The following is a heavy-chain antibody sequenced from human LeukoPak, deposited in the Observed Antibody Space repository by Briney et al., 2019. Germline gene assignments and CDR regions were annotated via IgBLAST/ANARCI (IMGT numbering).Heavy chain of an antibody. D-gene: IGHD2-8*01. J-gene: IGHJ1*01. CDR3: ASCHCTNGVCYGECEYFQE. CDR1: GHTFTNFG. Sequence: ASVKVSCKASGHTFTNFGISWVRQAPGQGLEWMGWIGPYTGKTNYAQKFQGRVTVTTDTSTTTAYMELRSLRSDDTAVYYCASCHCTNGVCYGECEYFQEWGQGTLVTVSS. V-gene: IGHV1-18*01. CDR2: IGPYTGKT.